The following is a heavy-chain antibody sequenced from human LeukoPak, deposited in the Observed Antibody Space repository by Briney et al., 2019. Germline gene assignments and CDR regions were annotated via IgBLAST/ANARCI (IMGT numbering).Heavy chain of an antibody. D-gene: IGHD3-3*01. Sequence: GASVKVSCKASGYTFTSYDINWVRQATGQGLEWMGWMNPNSGNTGYAQKFQGRVTITRNTSISTAYMELSSLRSEDTAVYYCARGRWHYDFWSGYSPWDYWGQGTLVTVSS. J-gene: IGHJ4*02. CDR3: ARGRWHYDFWSGYSPWDY. CDR2: MNPNSGNT. CDR1: GYTFTSYD. V-gene: IGHV1-8*03.